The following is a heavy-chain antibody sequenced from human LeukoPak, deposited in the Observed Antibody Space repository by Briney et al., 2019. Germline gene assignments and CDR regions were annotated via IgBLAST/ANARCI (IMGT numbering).Heavy chain of an antibody. CDR3: ARGDCSGGSCYLFDY. CDR1: GGSISSYY. D-gene: IGHD2-15*01. CDR2: IYYSGST. V-gene: IGHV4-59*08. J-gene: IGHJ4*02. Sequence: SETLSLTCTVSGGSISSYYWSWIRQTPGKGLEWIGDIYYSGSTNYNPSLKSRVTISVDTSKNQFSLKLSSVTAADTAVYYCARGDCSGGSCYLFDYWGQGALVTVSS.